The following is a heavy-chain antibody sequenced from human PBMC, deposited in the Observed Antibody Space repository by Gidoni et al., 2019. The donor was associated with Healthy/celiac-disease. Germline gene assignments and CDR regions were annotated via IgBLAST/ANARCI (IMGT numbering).Heavy chain of an antibody. CDR2: INPRGGST. CDR3: ARAPQDYDSSGPLWY. J-gene: IGHJ4*02. V-gene: IGHV1-46*01. D-gene: IGHD3-22*01. Sequence: VQLVQSGAVVKKPGASVTVSCQASGYTFTSYYMHWVRQAPGQGLEWMGIINPRGGSTSYAQKFQGRVTMTRDTSTSTVYMELSSLRSEDTAVYYCARAPQDYDSSGPLWYWGQGTLVTVSS. CDR1: GYTFTSYY.